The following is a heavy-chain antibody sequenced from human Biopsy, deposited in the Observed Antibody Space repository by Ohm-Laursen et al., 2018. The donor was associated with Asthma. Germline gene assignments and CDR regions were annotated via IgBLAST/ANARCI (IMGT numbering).Heavy chain of an antibody. V-gene: IGHV3-53*01. Sequence: SLRLSCTAPGFTVSRDHMFWVRQAPGKGLEWVSVFYSGGTSHTADSVRGRFTISRDFSKNTLHLQMHSLRVEDTAVYYCARGDSSGWSHYYFDYWGQGTLVTVSS. CDR1: GFTVSRDH. CDR3: ARGDSSGWSHYYFDY. J-gene: IGHJ4*02. CDR2: FYSGGTS. D-gene: IGHD6-19*01.